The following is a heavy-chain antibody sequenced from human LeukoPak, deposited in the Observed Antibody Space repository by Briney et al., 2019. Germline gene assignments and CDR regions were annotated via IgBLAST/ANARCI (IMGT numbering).Heavy chain of an antibody. J-gene: IGHJ6*03. CDR1: GDSLSRYY. CDR2: INPSGSP. D-gene: IGHD2/OR15-2a*01. Sequence: SETLSPTCAVYGDSLSRYYWTWIRQSPGKGLEWLGEINPSGSPDYNPSLKSRATISVDTSKNQFSLRLASVTAADTAVYYCASVRHDPLEYYYYIDVWGKGTTVTVSS. V-gene: IGHV4-34*01. CDR3: ASVRHDPLEYYYYIDV.